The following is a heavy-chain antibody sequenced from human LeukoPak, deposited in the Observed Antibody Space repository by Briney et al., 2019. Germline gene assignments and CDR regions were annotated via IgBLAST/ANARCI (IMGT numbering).Heavy chain of an antibody. D-gene: IGHD4-11*01. V-gene: IGHV3-23*01. Sequence: GGSLRLSCAASGFTFGSSAMSWVRQTPGKGLEWVSAISGRGDDTFHADSVKGRFTISRDNAKNSLYLQMNSLRAEDTAVYYCARDGGGTVTPGYYGMDVWGQGTTVTVSS. CDR1: GFTFGSSA. J-gene: IGHJ6*02. CDR3: ARDGGGTVTPGYYGMDV. CDR2: ISGRGDDT.